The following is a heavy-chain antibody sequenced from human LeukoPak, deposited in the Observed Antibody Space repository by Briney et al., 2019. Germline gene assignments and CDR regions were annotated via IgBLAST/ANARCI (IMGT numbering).Heavy chain of an antibody. D-gene: IGHD3-10*01. CDR2: ISCSGGST. Sequence: PGGSLRLSCAASGFTFSSYAMSWVRQAPGKGLEWVSAISCSGGSTYYADSVKGRFTISRDNSKNTLYLQMNSLRAEDTAVYYCAKTGYYGSGTSYFDYWGQGTLVTVSS. J-gene: IGHJ4*02. CDR1: GFTFSSYA. V-gene: IGHV3-23*01. CDR3: AKTGYYGSGTSYFDY.